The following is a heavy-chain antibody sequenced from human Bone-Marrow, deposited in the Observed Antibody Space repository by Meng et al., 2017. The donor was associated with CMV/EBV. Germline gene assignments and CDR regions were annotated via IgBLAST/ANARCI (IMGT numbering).Heavy chain of an antibody. CDR1: GYTFTGYY. CDR3: ASLPYYGSGSWTYYYYGMDV. V-gene: IGHV1-2*02. CDR2: INPNSGGT. D-gene: IGHD3-10*01. J-gene: IGHJ6*02. Sequence: ASVKVSCKASGYTFTGYYMHWVRQAPGQGLEWMGWINPNSGGTNYAQKFQGRVTMTRDTSISTAYMELSRLRSDDTAVYYCASLPYYGSGSWTYYYYGMDVWGQGTTVIVSS.